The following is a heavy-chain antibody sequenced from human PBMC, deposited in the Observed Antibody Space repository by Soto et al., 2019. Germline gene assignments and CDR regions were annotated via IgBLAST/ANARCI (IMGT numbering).Heavy chain of an antibody. J-gene: IGHJ5*02. V-gene: IGHV4-31*03. CDR1: GGSISSGGYY. CDR3: ARLAGGSGSRSWFDP. Sequence: QVQLQESGPGLVKPSQTLALTCTVSGGSISSGGYYWSWIRQHPGKGLEWIGYIYYSGSTYYNQSLKRRVTISLDTSKHQLALQLSSVTAAYTSVDYWARLAGGSGSRSWFDPWGQGTLVTVSS. D-gene: IGHD3-10*01. CDR2: IYYSGST.